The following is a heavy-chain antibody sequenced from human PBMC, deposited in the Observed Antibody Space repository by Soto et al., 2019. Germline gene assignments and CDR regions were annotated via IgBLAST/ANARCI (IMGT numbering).Heavy chain of an antibody. CDR2: FDPEHGET. V-gene: IGHV1-24*01. D-gene: IGHD3-22*01. CDR1: GYTLTELS. Sequence: ASVKVSCKVSGYTLTELSMHWVRQAPGKGLEWMGGFDPEHGETVYAQKFQGRLTLTRDTPGNTAYLELNSLFSEDTAVYYCATPQDYDGCLDSWGQGTLVTVSS. J-gene: IGHJ4*02. CDR3: ATPQDYDGCLDS.